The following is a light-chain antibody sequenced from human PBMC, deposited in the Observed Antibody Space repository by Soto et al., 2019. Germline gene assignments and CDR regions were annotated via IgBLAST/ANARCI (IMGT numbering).Light chain of an antibody. CDR2: GPS. J-gene: IGKJ1*01. Sequence: EIVLTQSPDTLSLSLGERATLSCKTSQTVNSIYFAWYQQKLGQAPRLLIYGPSTRATGIPDRFSGSGSGTDFTLTISRLEPEDFAVYYCQQYGSSPPTFGQGTKVDSK. V-gene: IGKV3-20*01. CDR1: QTVNSIY. CDR3: QQYGSSPPT.